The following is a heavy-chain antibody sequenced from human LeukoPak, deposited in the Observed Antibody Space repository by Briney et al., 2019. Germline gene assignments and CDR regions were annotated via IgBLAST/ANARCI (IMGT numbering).Heavy chain of an antibody. Sequence: ASVKVSCKASGYTFTNYAMNWVRQAPGQGLEWMGSIHPSTGNPTYAQDFTGRFVFSLDTSVSTTYLQISSLKAEDTAVYYCARAYQRLGELSLPDYWGQGTLVTVSS. CDR1: GYTFTNYA. V-gene: IGHV7-4-1*02. J-gene: IGHJ4*02. D-gene: IGHD3-16*02. CDR3: ARAYQRLGELSLPDY. CDR2: IHPSTGNP.